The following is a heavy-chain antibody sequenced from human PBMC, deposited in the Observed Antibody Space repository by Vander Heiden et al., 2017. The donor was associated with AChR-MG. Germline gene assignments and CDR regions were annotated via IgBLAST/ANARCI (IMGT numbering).Heavy chain of an antibody. CDR1: GFTFSSYD. Sequence: EVQLVESGGGLVQPGGSLRLSCAASGFTFSSYDMHWVRQATGKGLEWVSAIGTAGDTYYPGSVKGRFTISRENAKNSLYLQMNSLRAGDTAVYYCARVFGVVGYGMDVWGQGTTVTVSS. D-gene: IGHD3-3*01. V-gene: IGHV3-13*01. CDR2: IGTAGDT. J-gene: IGHJ6*02. CDR3: ARVFGVVGYGMDV.